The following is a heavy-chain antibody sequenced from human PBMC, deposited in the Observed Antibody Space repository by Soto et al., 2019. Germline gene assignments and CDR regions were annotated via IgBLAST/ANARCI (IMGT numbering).Heavy chain of an antibody. CDR3: ARTEQWLPSDYYYYYYMDV. J-gene: IGHJ6*03. CDR2: ISSSSSYI. CDR1: GFTFSSYS. V-gene: IGHV3-21*01. Sequence: GGSLRLSCAASGFTFSSYSMNWVRQAPGKGLEWVSSISSSSSYIYYADSVKGRFTISRDNAKNSLYLQMNSLRAEDTAVYYCARTEQWLPSDYYYYYYMDVWGKGTTVTVSS. D-gene: IGHD6-19*01.